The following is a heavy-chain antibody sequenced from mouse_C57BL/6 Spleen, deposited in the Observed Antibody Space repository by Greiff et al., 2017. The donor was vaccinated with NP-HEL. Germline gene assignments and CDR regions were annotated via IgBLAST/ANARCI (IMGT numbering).Heavy chain of an antibody. CDR2: IDPENGDT. CDR1: GFNIKDDY. CDR3: TTKGEMITAFAY. V-gene: IGHV14-4*01. D-gene: IGHD2-4*01. J-gene: IGHJ3*01. Sequence: EVQLQQSGAELVRPGASVKLSCTASGFNIKDDYMHWVKQRPEQGLEWIGWIDPENGDTEYASKFQGKATITADTSSNTAYLQLSSLTSEDTAVYYCTTKGEMITAFAYWGQGTLVTVSA.